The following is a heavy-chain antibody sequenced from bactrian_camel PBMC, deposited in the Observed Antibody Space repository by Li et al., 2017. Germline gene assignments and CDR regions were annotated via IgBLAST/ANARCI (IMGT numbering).Heavy chain of an antibody. D-gene: IGHD2*01. CDR1: GFTASSRY. J-gene: IGHJ7*01. V-gene: IGHV3-2*01. Sequence: HVQLVESGGGLVQPGGSLRLSCAASGFTASSRYIAWVRQPPGKGLEWVSSIGSDGLSTYYADSVKGRFTISTDDTKTTLYLQMDSLKPEDSATYYCAAGPAPFSVERGKVTYYGAKFEGKGTQVTVS. CDR2: IGSDGLST.